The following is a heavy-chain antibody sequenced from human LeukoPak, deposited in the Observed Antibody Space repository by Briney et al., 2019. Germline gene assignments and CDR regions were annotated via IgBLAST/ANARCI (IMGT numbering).Heavy chain of an antibody. D-gene: IGHD6-19*01. CDR3: ARVSGWPTYNWFDP. Sequence: PSETLSLTCTVSGGSISSYYWSWIRQPAGKGLEWIGRIYTSGSINYNPSLKRRVTMSVDTSKNQFSLKLSSVTAADTAVYYCARVSGWPTYNWFDPWAREPWSPSPQ. CDR2: IYTSGSI. V-gene: IGHV4-4*07. CDR1: GGSISSYY. J-gene: IGHJ5*02.